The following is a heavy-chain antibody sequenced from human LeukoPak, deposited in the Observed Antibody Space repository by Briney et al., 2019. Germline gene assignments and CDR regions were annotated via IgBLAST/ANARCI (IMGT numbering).Heavy chain of an antibody. CDR3: AKDYLNYYGSGSYFDY. CDR2: ITSSGRYI. CDR1: GFTFSSYS. D-gene: IGHD3-10*01. Sequence: GGSLRLSCAASGFTFSSYSMNWVRQAPGKGLEWVSSITSSGRYIYYADSVKGRFTISRDNSKNTLYLQMNSLRAEDTAVYYCAKDYLNYYGSGSYFDYWGQGTLVTVSS. V-gene: IGHV3-21*01. J-gene: IGHJ4*02.